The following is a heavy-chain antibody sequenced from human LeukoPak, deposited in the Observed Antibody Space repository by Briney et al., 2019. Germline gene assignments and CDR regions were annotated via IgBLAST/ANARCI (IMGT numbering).Heavy chain of an antibody. D-gene: IGHD3-9*01. CDR1: GFIFSSYN. V-gene: IGHV3-21*06. CDR3: ARGIGYFDWLFFS. CDR2: INPNGDYI. J-gene: IGHJ5*02. Sequence: GGSLRLSCAASGFIFSSYNMNWVRQAPGKGLEWVSSINPNGDYIYYADSVKGRFTISRDNAKNSLYLQMTSLNAEDTAVYFCARGIGYFDWLFFSWGQGTLLTVSS.